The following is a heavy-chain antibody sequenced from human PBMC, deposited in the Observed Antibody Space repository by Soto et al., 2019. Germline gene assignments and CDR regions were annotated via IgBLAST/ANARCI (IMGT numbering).Heavy chain of an antibody. D-gene: IGHD3-9*01. J-gene: IGHJ6*02. Sequence: QVQLVQSGAEVKKPGSSVKVSCKASGGTFSSYAISWVRQAPGQGLEWMGGIIPIFGTANYAQKFQGRVTITADESTSTAYKELSSMRSEDTAVYYCARGYPLLYFDNTYYYYYGMDVWGQGTTVTVSS. CDR1: GGTFSSYA. CDR2: IIPIFGTA. V-gene: IGHV1-69*01. CDR3: ARGYPLLYFDNTYYYYYGMDV.